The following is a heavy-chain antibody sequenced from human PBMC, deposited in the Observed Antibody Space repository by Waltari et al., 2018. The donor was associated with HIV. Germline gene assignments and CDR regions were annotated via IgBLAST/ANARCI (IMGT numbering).Heavy chain of an antibody. J-gene: IGHJ5*02. CDR1: GGSFSGYY. Sequence: QVQLQQWGAGLLKPSETLSLTCAVYGGSFSGYYWSWIRQPPGKGLEWIGEINHSGSTIYNPSLKSRVTISVDTSKNQFSLKLSAVTAADTAVYYCARGRVGGTWGQGTLVTVSS. CDR3: ARGRVGGT. D-gene: IGHD1-1*01. V-gene: IGHV4-34*01. CDR2: INHSGST.